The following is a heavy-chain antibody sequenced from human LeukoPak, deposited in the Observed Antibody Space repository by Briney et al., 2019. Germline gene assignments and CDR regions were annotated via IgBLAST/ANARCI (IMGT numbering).Heavy chain of an antibody. J-gene: IGHJ3*02. Sequence: PSETLSLTCTVSGGSISSYYWSWIRQPPWKGLEWIGYIYYSGSTNYNPSLKSRVTISVDTSKNQFSLKLSSVTAADTAVYYCASSEGTAMGGDSDAFDIWGQGTMVTVSS. CDR1: GGSISSYY. V-gene: IGHV4-59*01. CDR2: IYYSGST. D-gene: IGHD5-18*01. CDR3: ASSEGTAMGGDSDAFDI.